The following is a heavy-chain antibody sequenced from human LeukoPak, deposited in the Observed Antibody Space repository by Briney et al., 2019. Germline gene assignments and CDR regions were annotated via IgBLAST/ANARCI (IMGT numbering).Heavy chain of an antibody. D-gene: IGHD6-19*01. V-gene: IGHV3-7*01. Sequence: GGSLRLSCAASGFTFRSYWMSWVRRAPGKGLEWVANIKQDGSEKYYVDSVKGRFTISRDNAKNSLYLQMNSLRAEDTAVYYCARDGSGWGKTAGFDYWGQGTLVTVSS. CDR1: GFTFRSYW. CDR3: ARDGSGWGKTAGFDY. J-gene: IGHJ4*02. CDR2: IKQDGSEK.